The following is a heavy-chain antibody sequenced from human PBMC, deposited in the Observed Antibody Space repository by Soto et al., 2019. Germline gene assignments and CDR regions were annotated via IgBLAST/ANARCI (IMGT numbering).Heavy chain of an antibody. CDR2: ISAYNGNT. Sequence: VASVKVSCKASGYTFTSYGISWVRQAPVQGLEWMGWISAYNGNTNYAQKLQGRVTMTTDTSTSTAYMELRSLRSDDTAVYYCAGDRAEYYDSSGSGHDAYDIWGQGTMVTVSS. J-gene: IGHJ3*02. V-gene: IGHV1-18*01. D-gene: IGHD3-22*01. CDR3: AGDRAEYYDSSGSGHDAYDI. CDR1: GYTFTSYG.